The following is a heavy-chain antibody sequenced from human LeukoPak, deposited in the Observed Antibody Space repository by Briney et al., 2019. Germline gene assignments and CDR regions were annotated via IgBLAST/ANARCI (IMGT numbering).Heavy chain of an antibody. J-gene: IGHJ4*02. CDR3: AGHHPRNAVDF. CDR2: ISDIGSI. V-gene: IGHV4-59*08. Sequence: SETLSLTCTVSGGSISSYYWSWIRQPPGKGLEWIAYISDIGSINYNPSLKSRVTISLDTSKNQFSLKLSSVTAADTAVYYCAGHHPRNAVDFWGQGTLVTVSS. D-gene: IGHD2-8*01. CDR1: GGSISSYY.